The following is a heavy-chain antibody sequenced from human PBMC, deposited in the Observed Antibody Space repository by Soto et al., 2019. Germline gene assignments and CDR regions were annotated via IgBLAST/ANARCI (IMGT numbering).Heavy chain of an antibody. D-gene: IGHD1-26*01. V-gene: IGHV4-34*02. Sequence: QVQLQQWGAGLLKPSETLSLTCAVFGGSLSGYWWSWIRQPPGKGLEWIGEIDASGGTNYNPSLKSRVTISEDTSKNQFSPKLTSVIAADTAVYFCARAGFSGPYDAFDIWGQGTMVSVSS. CDR3: ARAGFSGPYDAFDI. CDR1: GGSLSGYW. J-gene: IGHJ3*02. CDR2: IDASGGT.